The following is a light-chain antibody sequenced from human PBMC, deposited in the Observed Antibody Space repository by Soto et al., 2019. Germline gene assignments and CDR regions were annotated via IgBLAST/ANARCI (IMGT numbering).Light chain of an antibody. CDR2: AES. Sequence: DIQLTQSPSSLSASVGERVTITCRASQSISSYLNWYQQKPGKAPKLLIYAESSLQSGVPSRFSGSGSGTDFTLTISSLQPEDFATYYCQQSYSTPRTFGQGTKVDIK. J-gene: IGKJ1*01. CDR3: QQSYSTPRT. CDR1: QSISSY. V-gene: IGKV1-39*01.